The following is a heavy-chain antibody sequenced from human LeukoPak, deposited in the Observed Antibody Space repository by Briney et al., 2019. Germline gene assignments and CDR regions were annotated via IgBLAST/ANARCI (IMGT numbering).Heavy chain of an antibody. J-gene: IGHJ6*03. D-gene: IGHD1-1*01. Sequence: PGGSLRLSCAAPGITFSNYNTNWVRQAPGKGLEWISSITSSSSYTFYADSVKGRFTISRDNAKNSLYLQMNSLRVEDTAIYYCARDPYNGAYSEGYYYYYMDVWGKGTTVTVSS. CDR3: ARDPYNGAYSEGYYYYYMDV. CDR1: GITFSNYN. CDR2: ITSSSSYT. V-gene: IGHV3-21*01.